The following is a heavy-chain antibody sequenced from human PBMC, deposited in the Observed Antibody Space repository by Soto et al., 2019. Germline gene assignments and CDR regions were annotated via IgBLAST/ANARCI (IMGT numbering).Heavy chain of an antibody. V-gene: IGHV4-30-2*01. D-gene: IGHD1-26*01. CDR2: INHLETT. Sequence: QLQLHESGSGLVKPSQTLSLTCTVSGASITFGGYSWSWIRQTPGKGLEWIGYINHLETTFYNPSFESQLTLSIDRAKNQFPLKLHSMSAADRAVYCCARGGGSDSFDYWGQGILVTVSS. CDR3: ARGGGSDSFDY. J-gene: IGHJ4*02. CDR1: GASITFGGYS.